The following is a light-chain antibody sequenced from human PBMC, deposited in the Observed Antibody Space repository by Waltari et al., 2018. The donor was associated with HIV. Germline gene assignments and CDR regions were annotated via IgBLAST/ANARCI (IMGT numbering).Light chain of an antibody. CDR3: SSYTRSSTLGV. Sequence: QSALTQPASVSGSPGQSITISCTGTSSDGGGYNHVSWYQQHPGTAPKLMIFGVSNRPSGVSNRFSGSKSGNTASLTISGLQAEDEADYYCSSYTRSSTLGVFGTGTKVTVL. CDR1: SSDGGGYNH. CDR2: GVS. V-gene: IGLV2-14*03. J-gene: IGLJ1*01.